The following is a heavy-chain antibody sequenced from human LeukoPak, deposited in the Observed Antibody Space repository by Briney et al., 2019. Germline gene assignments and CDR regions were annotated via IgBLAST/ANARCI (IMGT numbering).Heavy chain of an antibody. CDR2: ISSSGSTI. V-gene: IGHV3-48*03. J-gene: IGHJ3*02. CDR3: ASLYGKRSAPALDI. CDR1: GFTFSSYE. Sequence: GGSLRLSCAASGFTFSSYEMNWVRQAPGKGLEWVSYISSSGSTIYYADSVKGRFTIARDNAWNSLYLQMNSLRAEDMAVYYCASLYGKRSAPALDIWGQGTMVTVS. D-gene: IGHD3-3*01.